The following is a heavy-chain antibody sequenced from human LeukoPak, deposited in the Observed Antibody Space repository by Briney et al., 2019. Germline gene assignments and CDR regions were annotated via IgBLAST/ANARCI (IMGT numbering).Heavy chain of an antibody. J-gene: IGHJ4*02. CDR1: GFTFSSYA. CDR3: TRVGESYYGGRIFDY. Sequence: GSLRLSCAASGFTFSSYAMSWVRQPPGRGLEWIGSMYYKGETYLNPSLKSRVTISHTSKNQLSLKLKSVTAADTAVYYCTRVGESYYGGRIFDYWGQGTLVTVSS. D-gene: IGHD3-10*01. V-gene: IGHV4-39*07. CDR2: MYYKGET.